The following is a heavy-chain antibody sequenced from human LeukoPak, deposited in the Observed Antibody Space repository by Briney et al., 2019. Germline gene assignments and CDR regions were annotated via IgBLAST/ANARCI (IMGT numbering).Heavy chain of an antibody. CDR2: ISWNSGSI. CDR3: ASSSGWYTD. J-gene: IGHJ4*02. D-gene: IGHD6-19*01. V-gene: IGHV3-9*01. Sequence: GGSLRLSCAASGFTFDDYAMHWVRQAPGKGLEWVSGISWNSGSIGYADSVKGRFTISRDNAKNSLYLQMSSLRAEDTALYYCASSSGWYTDWGQGTLVTVSS. CDR1: GFTFDDYA.